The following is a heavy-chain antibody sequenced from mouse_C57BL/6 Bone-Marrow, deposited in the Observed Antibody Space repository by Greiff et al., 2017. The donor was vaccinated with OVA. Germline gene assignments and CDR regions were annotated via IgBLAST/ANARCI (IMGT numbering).Heavy chain of an antibody. CDR3: ARDLGGTGAMDY. CDR1: GFTFSDYY. J-gene: IGHJ4*01. D-gene: IGHD3-3*01. CDR2: INYDGSST. V-gene: IGHV5-16*01. Sequence: EVMLVESEGGLVQPGSSMKLSCTASGFTFSDYYMAWVRQVPEKGLEWVANINYDGSSTYYLDSLKSRFIISRDNAKNILYLQMSSLKSEDTATYYCARDLGGTGAMDYWGQGTSVTVSS.